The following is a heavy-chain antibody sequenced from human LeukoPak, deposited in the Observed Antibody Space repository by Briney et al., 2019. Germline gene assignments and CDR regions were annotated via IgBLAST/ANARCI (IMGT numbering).Heavy chain of an antibody. CDR2: INHSGST. V-gene: IGHV4-34*01. CDR1: GGSFSGYY. D-gene: IGHD6-13*01. Sequence: SETLSLTCAVYGGSFSGYYWSWIRQPPGKGLEWIGEINHSGSTNYNPSLKSRVTISVDTSKNQFSLKLSSVTAADTAVYYCARDRAGFFDDWGQGALVTVSS. J-gene: IGHJ4*02. CDR3: ARDRAGFFDD.